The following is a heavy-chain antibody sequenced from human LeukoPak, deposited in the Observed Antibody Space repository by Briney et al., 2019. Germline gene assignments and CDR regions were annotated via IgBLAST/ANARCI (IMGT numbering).Heavy chain of an antibody. Sequence: SGTLSLTCAVYGGSFSGYYWSWIRQPPGKGLEWIGEINHSGSTNYNPSLKSRVTISVDTSKNQFSLKLSSVTAADTAVYYCARAGVRYFDVDYWGQGTLVTVSS. CDR3: ARAGVRYFDVDY. CDR2: INHSGST. D-gene: IGHD3-9*01. CDR1: GGSFSGYY. J-gene: IGHJ4*02. V-gene: IGHV4-34*01.